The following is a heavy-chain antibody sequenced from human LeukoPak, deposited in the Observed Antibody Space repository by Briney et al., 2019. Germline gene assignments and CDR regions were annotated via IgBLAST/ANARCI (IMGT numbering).Heavy chain of an antibody. D-gene: IGHD2-21*01. J-gene: IGHJ3*02. CDR3: ARDFDTDSAFDI. V-gene: IGHV3-21*01. Sequence: GGSLRLSCAASGFTFSSYSMNWVRQAPGKGLEWVSSISSSSSYIYYADSVKGRFTISSDNAKNSLYLQMNSLRAEDTAVYYCARDFDTDSAFDIWGQGTMVTVSS. CDR2: ISSSSSYI. CDR1: GFTFSSYS.